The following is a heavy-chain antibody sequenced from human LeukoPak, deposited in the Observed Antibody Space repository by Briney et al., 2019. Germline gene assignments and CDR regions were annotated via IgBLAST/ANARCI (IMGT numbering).Heavy chain of an antibody. CDR3: ARGYSSSWRRLNWFDP. J-gene: IGHJ5*02. D-gene: IGHD6-13*01. Sequence: SETLSLTCTVSGGSISSYYWSWIRQPPGKGLEWIGEINHSGSTNYNPSLKSRVTISVDTSKNQFSLKLSSVTAADTAVYYCARGYSSSWRRLNWFDPWGQGTLVTVSS. V-gene: IGHV4-34*01. CDR1: GGSISSYY. CDR2: INHSGST.